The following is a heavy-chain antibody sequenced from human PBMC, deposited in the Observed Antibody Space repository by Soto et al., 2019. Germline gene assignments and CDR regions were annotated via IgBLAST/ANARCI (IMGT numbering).Heavy chain of an antibody. CDR2: MYYVGRT. D-gene: IGHD2-15*01. V-gene: IGHV4-59*07. Sequence: PDTLPLSCTVSAGSLSSYYWSWIRQPPGKGLEWIVYMYYVGRTNYNPSLKSRVTISVDTAKMQVSLKLSSVTAAETAVYFCARGTPSPLIVRSSRGPWFDPWGQGTLVTVSS. CDR1: AGSLSSYY. J-gene: IGHJ5*02. CDR3: ARGTPSPLIVRSSRGPWFDP.